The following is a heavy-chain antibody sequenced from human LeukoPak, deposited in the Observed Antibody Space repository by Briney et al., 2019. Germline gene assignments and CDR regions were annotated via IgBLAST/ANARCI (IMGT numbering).Heavy chain of an antibody. D-gene: IGHD6-19*01. V-gene: IGHV1-2*02. J-gene: IGHJ5*02. CDR2: INPNSGGT. CDR3: ARDGIAVAGYNWFDP. CDR1: GYTFTGYY. Sequence: ASVKVSCKASGYTFTGYYIRWVRQAPGQGLEWMGWINPNSGGTNYAQKFQGRVTMTRDTSISTAYMELSRLRSDDTAVYYCARDGIAVAGYNWFDPWGQGTLVTVSS.